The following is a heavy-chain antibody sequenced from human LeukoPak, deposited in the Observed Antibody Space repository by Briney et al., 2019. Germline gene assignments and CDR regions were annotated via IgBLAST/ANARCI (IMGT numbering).Heavy chain of an antibody. V-gene: IGHV6-1*01. CDR1: GDSVSSTAVG. J-gene: IGHJ4*02. CDR2: TYYRSKWYN. D-gene: IGHD7-27*01. Sequence: SQTLSLTCAISGDSVSSTAVGWHWIRQSPSRGLEWLGRTYYRSKWYNDYAISLKSRITINSDTSKNQFSLQLNSVIPEDTAVYYCARSQHWGYEYWGQGTLVIVSS. CDR3: ARSQHWGYEY.